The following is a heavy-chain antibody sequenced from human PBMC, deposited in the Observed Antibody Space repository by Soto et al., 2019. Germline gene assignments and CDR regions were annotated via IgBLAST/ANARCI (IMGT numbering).Heavy chain of an antibody. V-gene: IGHV1-69*13. Sequence: SVKVSCKASRGTFSSYAISWVRQAPGQGLEWIGGIIPIFGTANYAQKFQGRVTITADESTSTAYMELSSLRSEDTAVYYCASDQDSGSSSGPSPRRDAFDIWGQGTMVTVSS. D-gene: IGHD1-26*01. J-gene: IGHJ3*02. CDR1: RGTFSSYA. CDR2: IIPIFGTA. CDR3: ASDQDSGSSSGPSPRRDAFDI.